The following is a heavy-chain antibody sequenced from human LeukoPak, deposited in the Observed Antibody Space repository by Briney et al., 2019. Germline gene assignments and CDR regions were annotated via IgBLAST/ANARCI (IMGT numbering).Heavy chain of an antibody. Sequence: GGSLRLSCAASGFTFSSYSMNWVRQAPGKGLEWVSSISSSSSYIYYADSVKGRFTISRDNAKNSLYLQMNSLRAEDTAVYYCARTDCSGGSCRRGPFDPWGQGTLVAISS. CDR3: ARTDCSGGSCRRGPFDP. CDR1: GFTFSSYS. D-gene: IGHD2-15*01. CDR2: ISSSSSYI. J-gene: IGHJ5*02. V-gene: IGHV3-21*01.